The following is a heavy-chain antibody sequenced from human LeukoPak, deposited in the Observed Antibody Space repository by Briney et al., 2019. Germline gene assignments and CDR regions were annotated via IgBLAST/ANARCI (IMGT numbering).Heavy chain of an antibody. V-gene: IGHV3-53*01. J-gene: IGHJ2*01. Sequence: PGGSLRLSYAASGFTVSSNYMSWVRQAPGKGLEWVSVIYSGGSTYYADSVKGRFTISRDNSKNTLYLQMNSLRAEDTAVYYCARDRLVRVVIGYWYFDLWGRGTLVTVSS. CDR3: ARDRLVRVVIGYWYFDL. CDR1: GFTVSSNY. D-gene: IGHD3-10*01. CDR2: IYSGGST.